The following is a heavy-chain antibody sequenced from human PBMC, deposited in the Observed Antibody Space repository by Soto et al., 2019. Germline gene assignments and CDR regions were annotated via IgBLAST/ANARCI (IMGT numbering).Heavy chain of an antibody. CDR3: ARRRGSSGWQTNFDY. Sequence: EVQLVESGGGLVQPGGSLRLSCAASGFTFSSYWMHWVRQAPGKGLVWVSRINGDGSSTTYADSVKGRFTISRDNAKNTLYLQMNSLRAEDTAVYYCARRRGSSGWQTNFDYWGQGTLVTASS. V-gene: IGHV3-74*01. CDR1: GFTFSSYW. CDR2: INGDGSST. D-gene: IGHD6-19*01. J-gene: IGHJ4*02.